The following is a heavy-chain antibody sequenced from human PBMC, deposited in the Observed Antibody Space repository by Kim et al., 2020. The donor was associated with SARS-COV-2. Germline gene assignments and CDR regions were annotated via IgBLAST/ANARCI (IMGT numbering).Heavy chain of an antibody. J-gene: IGHJ4*02. CDR2: ITRNSDST. CDR3: VRGYGGGPFDV. V-gene: IGHV3-20*04. CDR1: GFTYDDYG. Sequence: GGSLRLSCAASGFTYDDYGMRWVRQAPGKGLEWVSGITRNSDSTGYGDSVKGRFTISRDNAKKSLFLQMNSPRAEDTALYYCVRGYGGGPFDVWGQGTL. D-gene: IGHD3-16*01.